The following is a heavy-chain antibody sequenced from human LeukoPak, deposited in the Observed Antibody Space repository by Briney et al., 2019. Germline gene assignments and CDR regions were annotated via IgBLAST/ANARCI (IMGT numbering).Heavy chain of an antibody. CDR1: GFTFGNYG. Sequence: GGSLRLSCAASGFTFGNYGMSWVRQAPGKGLEWVSGINWNGGSTGYADSVEGRFTVSRDNAKNSQYLQMNSLRVEDTALYYCARNSGYVDYWGQGTLVTVSS. J-gene: IGHJ4*02. CDR3: ARNSGYVDY. V-gene: IGHV3-20*04. D-gene: IGHD1-26*01. CDR2: INWNGGST.